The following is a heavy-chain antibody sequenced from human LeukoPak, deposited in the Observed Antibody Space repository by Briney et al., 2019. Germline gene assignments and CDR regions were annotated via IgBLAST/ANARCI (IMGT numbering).Heavy chain of an antibody. CDR1: GGSFTPYY. V-gene: IGHV4-59*01. CDR2: IYYSGST. D-gene: IGHD3-10*01. J-gene: IGHJ4*02. Sequence: TSETLSLTCAVSGGSFTPYYYNWIRQPPGKGLEWIGYIYYSGSTNYNPSLKSRVTISVDTSKNQFSLKLSSVTAADTAVYYCARSRRGGMNARQFDYWGPGTLVTVSS. CDR3: ARSRRGGMNARQFDY.